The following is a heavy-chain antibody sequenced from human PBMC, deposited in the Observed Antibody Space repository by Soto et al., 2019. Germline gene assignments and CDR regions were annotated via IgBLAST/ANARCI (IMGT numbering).Heavy chain of an antibody. CDR1: GFSLATHGVG. CDR2: ISWNDDN. CDR3: AHARLLWVGGYFDY. J-gene: IGHJ4*02. V-gene: IGHV2-5*01. D-gene: IGHD3-10*01. Sequence: QVTLKESGPTLVKPTESLTLTCTFSGFSLATHGVGVWWIRQPPGEALEWLALISWNDDNRYSPSLKSRLTTAKDTSKNQVVLTMANMDPVDTATYYCAHARLLWVGGYFDYWGQGSLVTVSS.